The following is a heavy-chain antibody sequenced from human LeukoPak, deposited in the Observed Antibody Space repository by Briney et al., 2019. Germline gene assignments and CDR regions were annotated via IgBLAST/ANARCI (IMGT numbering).Heavy chain of an antibody. CDR2: INPNSGGT. CDR1: GYTFTGYY. D-gene: IGHD6-19*01. CDR3: ASSGPLIRYSSGWFD. Sequence: EASVKVSCKASGYTFTGYYMHWVRQAPGRGLEWMGWINPNSGGTNYAQKFQGRVTMTRGTSISTAYMELSRLRSDDTAVYYCASSGPLIRYSSGWFDWGQGTLVTVSS. J-gene: IGHJ4*02. V-gene: IGHV1-2*02.